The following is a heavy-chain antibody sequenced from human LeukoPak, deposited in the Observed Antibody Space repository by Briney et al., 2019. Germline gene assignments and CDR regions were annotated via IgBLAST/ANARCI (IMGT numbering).Heavy chain of an antibody. J-gene: IGHJ4*02. D-gene: IGHD6-13*01. CDR2: ISYDGSNK. Sequence: QPGGSLRLSCAASGFTFSSYAMHWVRQAPGKGLEWVAVISYDGSNKYYADSVKGRFTISRDNSKNTLYLQMNSLRAEDTAVYYCARVWVSSWDYFDYWGQGTLVTVSS. CDR3: ARVWVSSWDYFDY. CDR1: GFTFSSYA. V-gene: IGHV3-30-3*01.